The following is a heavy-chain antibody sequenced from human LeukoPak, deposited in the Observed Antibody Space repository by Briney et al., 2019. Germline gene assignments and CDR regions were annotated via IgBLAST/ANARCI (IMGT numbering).Heavy chain of an antibody. CDR1: GGSTSSSTYY. CDR3: ARHPNRIAAAGTIDY. Sequence: PSETLSLTCTVSGGSTSSSTYYWGWIRQPPGKGLEWIGTIYYSGSTYYNPSLKSRVTISVDTSKNQFSLKLSSVTAADTAVYYCARHPNRIAAAGTIDYWGQGTLVTVSS. V-gene: IGHV4-39*01. CDR2: IYYSGST. J-gene: IGHJ4*02. D-gene: IGHD6-13*01.